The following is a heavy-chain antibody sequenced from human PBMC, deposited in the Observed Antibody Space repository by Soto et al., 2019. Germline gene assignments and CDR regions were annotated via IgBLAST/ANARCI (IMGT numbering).Heavy chain of an antibody. D-gene: IGHD3-22*01. CDR2: INAGNGDT. J-gene: IGHJ5*02. CDR1: GYTFTTYT. V-gene: IGHV1-3*01. CDR3: ARGPVYYDSSGYYNWFDP. Sequence: GASVKVCCKTSGYTFTTYTMHWVRQAPGQRLEWMGCINAGNGDTKYSQRFQGRITVTGDTSASTAYMELSNLRSEDTAVYYCARGPVYYDSSGYYNWFDPWGQGTLVTVSS.